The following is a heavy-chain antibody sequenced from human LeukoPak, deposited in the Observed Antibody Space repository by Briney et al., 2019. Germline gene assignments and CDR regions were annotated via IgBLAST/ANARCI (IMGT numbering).Heavy chain of an antibody. J-gene: IGHJ4*02. V-gene: IGHV3-30-3*01. CDR2: ISYDGSNK. D-gene: IGHD6-13*01. Sequence: GGSLRLSCAASGFTFSSYAMHWVRQAPGNGLEWVAVISYDGSNKYYADSVKGRFTISRDNSKNTLYLQMNSLRAEDTAVYYCARDGRQLVPSLALIDYWGQGTLVTVSS. CDR1: GFTFSSYA. CDR3: ARDGRQLVPSLALIDY.